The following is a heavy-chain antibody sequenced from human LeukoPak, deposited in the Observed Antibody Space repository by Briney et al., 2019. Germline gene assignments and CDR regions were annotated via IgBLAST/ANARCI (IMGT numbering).Heavy chain of an antibody. CDR2: IKGDGGSP. J-gene: IGHJ4*02. CDR1: GFTFSNYW. CDR3: ARKPDYYGADY. Sequence: GGSLRLPCAASGFTFSNYWMHWVRQVPGKGLVWVSRIKGDGGSPTYADSVKGRFTISRDNAKHTLYLQMNSLRAEDTAVYYCARKPDYYGADYWGQGTLVTVSS. D-gene: IGHD3-10*01. V-gene: IGHV3-74*01.